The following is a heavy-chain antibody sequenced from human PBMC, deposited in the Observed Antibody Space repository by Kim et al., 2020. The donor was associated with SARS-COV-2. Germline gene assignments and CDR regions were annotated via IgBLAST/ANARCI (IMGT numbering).Heavy chain of an antibody. J-gene: IGHJ6*02. CDR2: TYYRSKWYN. CDR1: GDSVSSNSAA. Sequence: SETLSLTCAISGDSVSSNSAAWNWIRQSPSRGLEWLGRTYYRSKWYNDYAVSVKSRITINPDTSKNQFSLQLNSVTPEDTAVYYCARVSYDFWSGYYRDADNNYYYYGMDVWGQGTTVTVSS. D-gene: IGHD3-3*01. V-gene: IGHV6-1*01. CDR3: ARVSYDFWSGYYRDADNNYYYYGMDV.